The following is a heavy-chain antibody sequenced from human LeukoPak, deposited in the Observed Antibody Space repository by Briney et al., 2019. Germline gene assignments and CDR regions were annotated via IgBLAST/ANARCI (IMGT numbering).Heavy chain of an antibody. D-gene: IGHD5-24*01. CDR1: GFTFSSYS. CDR2: IYSGGSA. V-gene: IGHV3-66*02. Sequence: GGSLRLSRAASGFTFSSYSMNWVRQAPGKGLEWVSVIYSGGSAYYADSVKGRFTISRDNSKNTLYLQMNSLRAEDTAVYYCARERWLHIADYWGQGTLVTVSS. CDR3: ARERWLHIADY. J-gene: IGHJ4*02.